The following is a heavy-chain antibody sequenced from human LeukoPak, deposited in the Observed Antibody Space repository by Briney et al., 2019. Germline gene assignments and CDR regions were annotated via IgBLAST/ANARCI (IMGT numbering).Heavy chain of an antibody. Sequence: ASVKVSCKASGGTFSSYAISRVRQAPGQGLEWIGGIIPIFGTANYAQKFQGRVTITTDESTSTAYMELSSLRSEDTAVYYCARDLSSTSPNWGQGTLVTVSS. CDR2: IIPIFGTA. V-gene: IGHV1-69*05. J-gene: IGHJ4*02. CDR3: ARDLSSTSPN. CDR1: GGTFSSYA. D-gene: IGHD2-2*01.